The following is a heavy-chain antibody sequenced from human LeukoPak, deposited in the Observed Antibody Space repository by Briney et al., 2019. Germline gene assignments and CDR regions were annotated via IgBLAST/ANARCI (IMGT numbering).Heavy chain of an antibody. CDR3: VRDVSEYPYPEVTLDY. CDR1: GFTFSAYW. Sequence: PGGSLRLSCAASGFTFSAYWMTWVRRAPGKGLEWVANINRDGSDKYYVDSVKGRFTISRDNAKNSLYLQMNSLRAEDTAVYYCVRDVSEYPYPEVTLDYWGQGALVTVSS. CDR2: INRDGSDK. D-gene: IGHD2-2*02. V-gene: IGHV3-7*01. J-gene: IGHJ4*02.